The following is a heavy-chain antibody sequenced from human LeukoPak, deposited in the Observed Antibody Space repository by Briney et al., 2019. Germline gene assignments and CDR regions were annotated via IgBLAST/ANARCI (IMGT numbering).Heavy chain of an antibody. V-gene: IGHV4-38-2*02. D-gene: IGHD6-19*01. CDR3: VKSGGYGLIDY. CDR1: GYSINSGYY. Sequence: SETLSLTCTVSGYSINSGYYWGWIRQPPGKGLEWIGSIDHSGSTYYNPSLKSRVTISVDTSKSQFSLKLSSVTAADTAMYYCVKSGGYGLIDYWGQGTLVTVSS. CDR2: IDHSGST. J-gene: IGHJ4*02.